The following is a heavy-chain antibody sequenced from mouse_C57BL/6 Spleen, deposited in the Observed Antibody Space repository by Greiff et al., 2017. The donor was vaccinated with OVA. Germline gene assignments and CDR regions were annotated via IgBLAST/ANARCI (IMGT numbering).Heavy chain of an antibody. CDR2: IHPNSGST. J-gene: IGHJ3*01. CDR1: GYTFPSYW. Sequence: QVQLQQPGAELVKPGASVKLSCKASGYTFPSYWMHWVKQRPGQGLEWIGMIHPNSGSTNYNEKFKSKATLTVDKSSSTAYMQLSSLTSEDSAVYYCARYYGSSQGWFAYWGQGTLVTVSA. CDR3: ARYYGSSQGWFAY. D-gene: IGHD1-1*01. V-gene: IGHV1-64*01.